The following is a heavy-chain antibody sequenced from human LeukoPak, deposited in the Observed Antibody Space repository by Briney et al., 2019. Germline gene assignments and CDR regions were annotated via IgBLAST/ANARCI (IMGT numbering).Heavy chain of an antibody. Sequence: GGSLRLSCAASGFTFSSYAMHWVRQAPGKGLEYVSAISSNGGSTYYANSVKGRFTISRDNSKNTLYLQMGSLRAEDMAVNYCARGRVGADYWGQGTLVTVSS. CDR1: GFTFSSYA. CDR3: ARGRVGADY. D-gene: IGHD1-26*01. CDR2: ISSNGGST. V-gene: IGHV3-64*01. J-gene: IGHJ4*02.